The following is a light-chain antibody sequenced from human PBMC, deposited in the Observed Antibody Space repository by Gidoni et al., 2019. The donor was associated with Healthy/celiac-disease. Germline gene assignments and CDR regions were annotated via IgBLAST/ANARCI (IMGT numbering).Light chain of an antibody. Sequence: DIQMTHSPSSLSASVGDRVTITCRASQSISSYLNWYQQKPGKAPKLLIYAASSLQSGVPSRFSGSGSGTDFTLTISSLQPEDFATYYCQQSYSTPHTFXXXTKLEIK. CDR3: QQSYSTPHT. J-gene: IGKJ2*01. V-gene: IGKV1-39*01. CDR2: AAS. CDR1: QSISSY.